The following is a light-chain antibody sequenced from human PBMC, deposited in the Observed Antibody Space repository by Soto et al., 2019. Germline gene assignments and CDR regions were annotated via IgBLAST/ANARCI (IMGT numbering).Light chain of an antibody. J-gene: IGLJ3*02. V-gene: IGLV2-14*01. CDR3: SSYTNTFSRV. CDR2: GVN. CDR1: NSDVGGDNY. Sequence: QSVLTQPASVSGSPGQSITISCTGTNSDVGGDNYVSWYQQYPGKAPKFIIYGVNTRPSGVSTRFSTSKSGNTASLTISGLRAEDEADYYCSSYTNTFSRVFGGGTKVTVL.